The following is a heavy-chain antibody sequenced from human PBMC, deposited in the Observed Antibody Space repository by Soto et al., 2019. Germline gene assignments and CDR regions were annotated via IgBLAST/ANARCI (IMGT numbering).Heavy chain of an antibody. V-gene: IGHV1-18*01. CDR3: ARAMTTVTTEIEWFDP. J-gene: IGHJ5*02. CDR2: ISAYNGNT. CDR1: CYTFTSHG. D-gene: IGHD4-17*01. Sequence: GASVKVSCKASCYTFTSHGISWVGQAPGQGLEWMGWISAYNGNTNYEQKLQGRVTMTTGTSTSPAYMELGSLRSDDTAVYYCARAMTTVTTEIEWFDPWGQGTLVTVSS.